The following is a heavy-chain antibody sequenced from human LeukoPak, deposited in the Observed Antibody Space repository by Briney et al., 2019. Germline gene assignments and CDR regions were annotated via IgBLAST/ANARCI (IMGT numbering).Heavy chain of an antibody. D-gene: IGHD2-8*02. V-gene: IGHV4-59*01. Sequence: SETLSLTCTVSGGSISSYYWSWIRQPPGKGLEWIGYIYYSGSTNYNPSLKSRVTITVDTSKNQFSLKLSSVTAADTAVYYCARVRWVGYTSTYFDYWGQGTLVTVSS. CDR2: IYYSGST. CDR3: ARVRWVGYTSTYFDY. J-gene: IGHJ4*02. CDR1: GGSISSYY.